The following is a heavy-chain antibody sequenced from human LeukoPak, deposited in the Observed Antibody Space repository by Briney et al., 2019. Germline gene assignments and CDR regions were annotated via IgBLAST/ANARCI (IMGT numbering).Heavy chain of an antibody. CDR3: ARAFYT. V-gene: IGHV1-18*01. CDR2: ISAYNGNT. Sequence: QAPGEGGEWMGWISAYNGNTNYVQKLQGRDTITTETTTSTAYMELRSLRSDDTAVYYCARAFYTWGQGTMVTVSX. J-gene: IGHJ3*02.